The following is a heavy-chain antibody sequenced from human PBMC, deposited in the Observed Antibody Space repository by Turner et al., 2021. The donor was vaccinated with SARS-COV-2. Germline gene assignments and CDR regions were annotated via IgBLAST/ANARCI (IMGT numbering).Heavy chain of an antibody. CDR1: GYTLTELS. CDR3: ATGYQLRVNWCDP. Sequence: QVLLVQSGAEVKKPGASVKVSCKISGYTLTELSMYWVRQAPGKGLEWIGGFDHEDGETIYAQNFQGRVTMTEDTSTDTAYMALSSLRSEDTAVYCCATGYQLRVNWCDPWGQGTLVTVSS. CDR2: FDHEDGET. J-gene: IGHJ5*02. V-gene: IGHV1-24*01. D-gene: IGHD2-2*01.